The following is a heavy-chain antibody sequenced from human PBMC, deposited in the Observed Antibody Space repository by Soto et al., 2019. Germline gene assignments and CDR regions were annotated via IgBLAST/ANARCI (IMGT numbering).Heavy chain of an antibody. J-gene: IGHJ4*02. CDR1: GGSVSSGSYY. CDR2: IYYSGST. D-gene: IGHD3-22*01. V-gene: IGHV4-61*01. CDR3: AREEYYYDSSGYYYKDDY. Sequence: SETLSLTCTVSGGSVSSGSYYWSWIRQPPGKGLEWIGYIYYSGSTNYNPSLKSRVTISVDTSKNQFSLKLSSVTAADTAVYYCAREEYYYDSSGYYYKDDYWGQGTLVTVSS.